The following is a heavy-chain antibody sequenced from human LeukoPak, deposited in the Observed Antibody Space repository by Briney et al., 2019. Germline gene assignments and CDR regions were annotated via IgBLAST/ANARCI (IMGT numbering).Heavy chain of an antibody. D-gene: IGHD6-25*01. Sequence: PGGSLRLSCAASGFTFSSYGMHWVRPAPGKGLEWVAFIRYDGSNKYYADSVKGRFTISRDNSKNTLYLQMNSLRAEDTAVYYCAKERRSPYYYYYYKDVWGKGTTVTVSS. CDR1: GFTFSSYG. J-gene: IGHJ6*03. V-gene: IGHV3-30*02. CDR2: IRYDGSNK. CDR3: AKERRSPYYYYYYKDV.